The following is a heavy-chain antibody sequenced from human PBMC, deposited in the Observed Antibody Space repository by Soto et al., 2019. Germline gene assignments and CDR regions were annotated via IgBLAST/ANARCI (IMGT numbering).Heavy chain of an antibody. D-gene: IGHD2-15*01. CDR3: ARDHRPTYCSGGSCYFAWFDP. J-gene: IGHJ5*02. Sequence: PSETLSLTCAVSGGSISGSYYYWGWLRQSPGKGLEWIGYIYYSGSTYYNPSLKSRVTISVDTSKNQFSLRLSSVTAADTAVYYCARDHRPTYCSGGSCYFAWFDPWGQGTLVTVSS. CDR2: IYYSGST. CDR1: GGSISGSYYY. V-gene: IGHV4-30-4*08.